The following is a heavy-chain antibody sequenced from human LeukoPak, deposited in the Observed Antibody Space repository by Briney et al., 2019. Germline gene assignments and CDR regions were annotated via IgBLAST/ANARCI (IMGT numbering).Heavy chain of an antibody. V-gene: IGHV3-66*01. J-gene: IGHJ4*02. Sequence: HPGGYLRRYCAASGFTVSSNYMSWVSQAPGKGLEWVSVIYSGGSTYYADSVKGRFTISRDNSKNTLYLQMNSLRAEDTAVYYCARAWGTVSYWGQGTLVTVSS. CDR1: GFTVSSNY. D-gene: IGHD3-16*01. CDR3: ARAWGTVSY. CDR2: IYSGGST.